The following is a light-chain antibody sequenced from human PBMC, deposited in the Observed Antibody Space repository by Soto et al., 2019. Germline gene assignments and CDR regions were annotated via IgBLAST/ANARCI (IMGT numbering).Light chain of an antibody. Sequence: DIQMTQFPSSLSASVGDRVTITCRASQGIGNDLGWYQHKPGKAPKRLIFSASTLDSGVPSRFSGGGFGTEFTLIISSLQPEDFATYYCLHHYNYPLTLGGGTKVEIK. CDR2: SAS. J-gene: IGKJ4*01. CDR1: QGIGND. CDR3: LHHYNYPLT. V-gene: IGKV1-17*01.